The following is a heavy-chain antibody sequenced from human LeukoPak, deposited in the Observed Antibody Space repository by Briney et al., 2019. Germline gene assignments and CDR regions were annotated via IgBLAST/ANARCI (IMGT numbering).Heavy chain of an antibody. V-gene: IGHV4-59*01. CDR3: ARASSSGYYADY. D-gene: IGHD6-19*01. J-gene: IGHJ4*02. CDR2: IYNGVST. CDR1: GGSISSYY. Sequence: SETLSLTCSVSGGSISSYYWSWIRPSPGKGLEWIGYIYNGVSTNYKPSLKSRVTISIDTSKNQLSLKLTSVIAADMAVYYCARASSSGYYADYWGQGTLVTVSS.